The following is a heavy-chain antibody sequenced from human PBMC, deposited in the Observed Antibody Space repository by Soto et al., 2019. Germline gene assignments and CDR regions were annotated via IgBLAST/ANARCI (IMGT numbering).Heavy chain of an antibody. CDR2: IYPGDSDT. CDR3: ASKIPSRGGWYYFDY. V-gene: IGHV5-51*01. J-gene: IGHJ4*02. Sequence: PGESLKISCKGSGYSFSSYWIGWVRQMPGKGLEWMGIIYPGDSDTRYSPSFQGQVTISADKSISTAYLQWSSLKASDTAMYYCASKIPSRGGWYYFDYWGQGTLVTASS. D-gene: IGHD3-10*01. CDR1: GYSFSSYW.